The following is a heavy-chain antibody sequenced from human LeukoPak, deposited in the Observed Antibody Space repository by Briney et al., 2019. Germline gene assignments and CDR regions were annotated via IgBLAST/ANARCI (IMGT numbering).Heavy chain of an antibody. J-gene: IGHJ3*02. V-gene: IGHV4-34*01. Sequence: KTSETLSLTCAVYGGSFSGYYWSWIRQPPGKGLEWIGEINHSGSTNYNPSLKSRVTISVDTSKNQFSLKLSSVTAADTAVYYCARGGDIVVVPAAMELWNAFDIWGQGTMVTVSS. CDR1: GGSFSGYY. CDR2: INHSGST. CDR3: ARGGDIVVVPAAMELWNAFDI. D-gene: IGHD2-2*01.